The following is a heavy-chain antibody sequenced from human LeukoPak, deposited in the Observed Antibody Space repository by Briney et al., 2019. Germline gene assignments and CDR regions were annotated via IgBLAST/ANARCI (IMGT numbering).Heavy chain of an antibody. V-gene: IGHV3-48*03. Sequence: GGSLRLSCAASGFTFSSYEMNWVRQAPGKGLEWVSYISSSGSTIYYADSVKGRFTISRDNSKNTLYPQMNSLRAEDTAVYYCARDGIRVWTAYYYYYMDVWGKGTTVTVSS. D-gene: IGHD1-1*01. CDR2: ISSSGSTI. CDR1: GFTFSSYE. J-gene: IGHJ6*03. CDR3: ARDGIRVWTAYYYYYMDV.